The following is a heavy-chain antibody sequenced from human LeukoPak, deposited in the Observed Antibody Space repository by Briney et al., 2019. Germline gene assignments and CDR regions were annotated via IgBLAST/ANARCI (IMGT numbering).Heavy chain of an antibody. CDR1: GYTFTSYY. CDR2: INPSGGST. D-gene: IGHD2-21*02. V-gene: IGHV1-46*01. Sequence: ASVKVSCKASGYTFTSYYMHWVRQAPGQGLEWMGIINPSGGSTSYAQKFQGRVTVTRDMSTSTVYMGLSSLRSEDTAVYYCASLAYCGGDCYSDAFDIWGQGTMVTVSS. CDR3: ASLAYCGGDCYSDAFDI. J-gene: IGHJ3*02.